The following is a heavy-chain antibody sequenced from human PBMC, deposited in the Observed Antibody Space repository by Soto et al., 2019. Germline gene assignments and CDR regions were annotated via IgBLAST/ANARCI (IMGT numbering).Heavy chain of an antibody. V-gene: IGHV3-30-3*01. D-gene: IGHD1-1*01. J-gene: IGHJ4*02. Sequence: QVQLMESGGGVVQPGLSLRLSFVTSGFTFSSHSMHWFRQAPGKGLEWVAVTSANDGTKFYTDSVKGRFTVSRDNSKNTLYLQMNSLRVEDTAVYYCAREVVTTEWYFDNWGQGILVIVSS. CDR1: GFTFSSHS. CDR2: TSANDGTK. CDR3: AREVVTTEWYFDN.